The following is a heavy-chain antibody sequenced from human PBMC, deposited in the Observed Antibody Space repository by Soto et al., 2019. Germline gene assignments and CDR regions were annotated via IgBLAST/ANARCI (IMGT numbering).Heavy chain of an antibody. V-gene: IGHV5-51*01. Sequence: GESLKISCKSYGYSVTTYWIALVRQIHGKGLEWMGSIHPGESDTRYSPSFQGQVTISADRSITTAYLQWSSLKASDTAMYYCARHEATYYNFYGMDVWGQGTTVTVSS. CDR1: GYSVTTYW. CDR2: IHPGESDT. J-gene: IGHJ6*02. CDR3: ARHEATYYNFYGMDV.